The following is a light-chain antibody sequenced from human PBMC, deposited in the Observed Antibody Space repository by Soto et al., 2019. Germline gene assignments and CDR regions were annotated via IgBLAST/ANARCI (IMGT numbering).Light chain of an antibody. CDR1: QTIRSN. V-gene: IGKV3-15*01. Sequence: EIVMTQSPATLSVSPGERATLSCRASQTIRSNLAWYQQKPGQAPRLLICDASSRATGIPARFNGSGSGTEFTLPISSMQYADVAVFYCQQYYNWRPYTFGQGTKVEIK. J-gene: IGKJ2*01. CDR2: DAS. CDR3: QQYYNWRPYT.